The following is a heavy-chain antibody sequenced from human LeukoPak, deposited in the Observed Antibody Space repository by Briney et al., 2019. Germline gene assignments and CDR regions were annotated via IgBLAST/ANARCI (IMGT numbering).Heavy chain of an antibody. V-gene: IGHV1-8*01. CDR1: GYTFTSYD. CDR2: MNPNSGNT. CDR3: ARGGCSSTSCPTTFDY. D-gene: IGHD2-2*01. J-gene: IGHJ4*02. Sequence: GASVKVSCKASGYTFTSYDINWVRQATGQGLEWMGWMNPNSGNTGYAQKFQGRVTMTRNISISTAYMELSSLRSEDTAVYYCARGGCSSTSCPTTFDYWGQGTLVTVSS.